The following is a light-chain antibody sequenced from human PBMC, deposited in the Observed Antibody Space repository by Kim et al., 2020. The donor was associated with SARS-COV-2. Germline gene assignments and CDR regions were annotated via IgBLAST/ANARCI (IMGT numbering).Light chain of an antibody. CDR3: QQYETYPYT. V-gene: IGKV1-5*01. J-gene: IGKJ2*01. Sequence: AHGGNRVTITCRASQNIGSWLAWYHQKPGKAPKLLIYDASSLQSGVPSSFSGSGSGTEFTLTISSLQPDDFATYYCQQYETYPYTFGQGTKLEI. CDR1: QNIGSW. CDR2: DAS.